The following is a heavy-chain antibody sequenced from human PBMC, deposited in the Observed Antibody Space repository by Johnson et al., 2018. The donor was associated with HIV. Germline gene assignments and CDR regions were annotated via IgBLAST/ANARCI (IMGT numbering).Heavy chain of an antibody. CDR3: AKDFRPNDALDI. CDR1: GFTFDDYG. Sequence: QVQLVESGGGVVQPGGSLRLSCAASGFTFDDYGMSWVRQAPGKGLEWVSYISSSGSTIYYADSVKGRFTISRDNAKNSLYLQMNSLRTEDTAEYYCAKDFRPNDALDIWGQGTMVTVSS. CDR2: ISSSGSTI. V-gene: IGHV3-11*04. J-gene: IGHJ3*02.